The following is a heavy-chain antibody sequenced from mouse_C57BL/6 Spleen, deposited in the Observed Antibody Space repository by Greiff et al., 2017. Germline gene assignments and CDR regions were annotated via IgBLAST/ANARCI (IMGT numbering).Heavy chain of an antibody. CDR2: IDPNSGGT. CDR3: ARGLNWDGDYAMDY. CDR1: GYTFTSYR. V-gene: IGHV1-72*01. D-gene: IGHD4-1*01. J-gene: IGHJ4*01. Sequence: VQLQQPGAELVKPGASVKLSCKASGYTFTSYRMHWVKQRPGRGLEWIGRIDPNSGGTKYNEKFKGKATLTVDKPSSTAYMQLSSLTSEDSAVYYGARGLNWDGDYAMDYWGQGTSVTVSS.